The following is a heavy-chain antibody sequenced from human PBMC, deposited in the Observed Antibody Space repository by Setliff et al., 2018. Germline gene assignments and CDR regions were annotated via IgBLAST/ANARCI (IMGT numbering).Heavy chain of an antibody. CDR3: AQRVAWSTNWNQGWFDP. Sequence: PTQTLTLTCTFSGFSLSTTGVGVGWIRQPPGRALEWLAFIYWDDDKRYSPSLKSRLTITKDTSKNQVVLTMANMDPVDTATYYCAQRVAWSTNWNQGWFDPWGPGTLVTVSS. D-gene: IGHD1-1*01. CDR1: GFSLSTTGVG. V-gene: IGHV2-5*02. CDR2: IYWDDDK. J-gene: IGHJ5*02.